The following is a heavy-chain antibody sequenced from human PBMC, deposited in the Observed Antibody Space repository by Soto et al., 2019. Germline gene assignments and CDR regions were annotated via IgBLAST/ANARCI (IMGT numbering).Heavy chain of an antibody. CDR1: GFTFSNYG. V-gene: IGHV3-23*01. CDR3: AKSSSAYYYDY. D-gene: IGHD3-22*01. CDR2: ITADAGTT. J-gene: IGHJ4*02. Sequence: EVQLLESGGDLVQPGGSLRLSCAASGFTFSNYGMSWVRQAPGKGLEWVSSITADAGTTFYADSVRGRFTISRDNSKSTVYLQMTSLRAEDAALYYCAKSSSAYYYDYWGQGTLVTVSS.